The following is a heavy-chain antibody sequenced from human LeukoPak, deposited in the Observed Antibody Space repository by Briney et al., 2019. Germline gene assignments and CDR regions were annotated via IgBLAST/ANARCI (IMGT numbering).Heavy chain of an antibody. CDR1: GGSFSGYY. J-gene: IGHJ4*02. D-gene: IGHD2-15*01. CDR2: IYYSGST. CDR3: ANYCSGGSCSLDY. V-gene: IGHV4-34*01. Sequence: SETLSLTCAVYGGSFSGYYWSWIRQPPGKGLEWIGSIYYSGSTYYNPSLKSRVTISVDTSKNQFSLKLSSVTAADTAVYYCANYCSGGSCSLDYWGQGTLVTVSS.